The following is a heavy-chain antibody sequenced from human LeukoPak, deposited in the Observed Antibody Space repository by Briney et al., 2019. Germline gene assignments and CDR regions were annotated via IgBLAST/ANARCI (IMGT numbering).Heavy chain of an antibody. CDR1: GFTVSSNY. Sequence: GGSLRLSCAASGFTVSSNYMSWVRQAPGKGLEWVSVIYNDGTTYYADSVKGRFTISRDNSKNTLYLQMNSLRVEDTAVYYCAKEVYYFDTSGLYSFAFDIWGQGTMVTVPS. CDR3: AKEVYYFDTSGLYSFAFDI. CDR2: IYNDGTT. J-gene: IGHJ3*02. V-gene: IGHV3-53*01. D-gene: IGHD3-22*01.